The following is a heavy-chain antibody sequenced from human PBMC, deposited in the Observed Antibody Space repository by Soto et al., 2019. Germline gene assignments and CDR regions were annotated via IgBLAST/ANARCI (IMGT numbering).Heavy chain of an antibody. CDR2: ISGSGGST. J-gene: IGHJ4*02. Sequence: PVGSLGLSCAASGFTFTNYAMTWVRQAPGKGLEWVSTISGSGGSTYYADSVKGRFTISRDKSKNTLYLHVNSLRAEDTAVYYCARGSAYSDYDLEYWGQGTLVTVSS. CDR1: GFTFTNYA. CDR3: ARGSAYSDYDLEY. D-gene: IGHD4-17*01. V-gene: IGHV3-23*01.